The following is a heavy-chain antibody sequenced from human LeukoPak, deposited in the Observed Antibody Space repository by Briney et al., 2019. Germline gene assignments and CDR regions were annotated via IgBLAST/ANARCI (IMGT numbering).Heavy chain of an antibody. CDR3: ARVAINDYGDYFDY. CDR2: ISSSDSTI. CDR1: GFTFSSYE. Sequence: GGSLRLSCAASGFTFSSYEMNWVRQAPGKGLEWVSYISSSDSTIYYADSVKGRFTISRDNAKNSLYLQMNSLRAEDTAVYYCARVAINDYGDYFDYWGQGTLVTVSP. J-gene: IGHJ4*02. D-gene: IGHD4-17*01. V-gene: IGHV3-48*03.